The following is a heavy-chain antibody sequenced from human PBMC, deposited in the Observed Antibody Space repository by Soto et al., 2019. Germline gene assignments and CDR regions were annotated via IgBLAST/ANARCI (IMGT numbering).Heavy chain of an antibody. J-gene: IGHJ4*01. Sequence: SETLSLTCTVSGGSISSGGYYWSWIRQHPGKGLEWIGYIYYGGSTYYNPSLKSRATISGDTSKNQFSLKLSSVTAADTAVYYCARGGYYYENSGQNAYDYWGQGIMVTVYS. D-gene: IGHD3-22*01. V-gene: IGHV4-31*03. CDR1: GGSISSGGYY. CDR2: IYYGGST. CDR3: ARGGYYYENSGQNAYDY.